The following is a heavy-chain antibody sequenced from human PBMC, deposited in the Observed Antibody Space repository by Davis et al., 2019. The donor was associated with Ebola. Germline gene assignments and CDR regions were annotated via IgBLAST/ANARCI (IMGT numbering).Heavy chain of an antibody. CDR2: ISAYNGNT. Sequence: ASVKVSCKASGYTFTSYGFSWVRQAPGQGLEWMGWISAYNGNTNYAQKFQGRVTMTTDTSTSTAYMELRSLRSDDTAVYYCARNSWTVAGTNWFDPWGQGTLVTVSS. CDR1: GYTFTSYG. V-gene: IGHV1-18*01. J-gene: IGHJ5*02. CDR3: ARNSWTVAGTNWFDP. D-gene: IGHD6-19*01.